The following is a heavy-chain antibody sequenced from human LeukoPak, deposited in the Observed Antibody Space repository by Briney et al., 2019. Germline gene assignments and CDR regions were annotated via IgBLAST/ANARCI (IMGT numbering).Heavy chain of an antibody. V-gene: IGHV3-23*01. J-gene: IGHJ4*02. D-gene: IGHD3-3*01. CDR1: GFTFSSYA. CDR2: ISGSGGST. Sequence: GGSLRLSCAASGFTFSSYAMSWVRQAPGKGLEWVSAISGSGGSTSYADSVKGRFTISRDNSKNTLYLQMNSLRAEDTAVYYCAKAPTIFGVVPADYWGQGTLVTVSS. CDR3: AKAPTIFGVVPADY.